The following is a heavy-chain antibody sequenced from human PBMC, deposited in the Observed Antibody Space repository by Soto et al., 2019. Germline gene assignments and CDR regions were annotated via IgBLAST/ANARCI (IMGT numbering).Heavy chain of an antibody. CDR3: AKDFRDWSHYDH. J-gene: IGHJ5*02. V-gene: IGHV3-23*01. CDR2: ISGSGGST. Sequence: GSLRLSCAASGFTFSSYAMSWVRQAPGKGLEWVSAISGSGGSTYYADSVKGRFTISRDNSKNTLYLQMNSLRAEDTAVYYCAKDFRDWSHYDHWGQGTLVTVSS. D-gene: IGHD3-9*01. CDR1: GFTFSSYA.